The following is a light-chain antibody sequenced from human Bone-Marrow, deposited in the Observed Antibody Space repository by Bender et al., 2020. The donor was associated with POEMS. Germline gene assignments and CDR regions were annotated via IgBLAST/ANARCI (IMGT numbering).Light chain of an antibody. V-gene: IGLV1-44*01. J-gene: IGLJ2*01. CDR1: SSNIGTNP. CDR3: CSYARGGTSVV. CDR2: INN. Sequence: QSVLTQPPSASGTPGQRVTISCSGSSSNIGTNPVNWYQQLPGTAPKLLIYINNQRPSGVPDRFSGSKSGTSASLAISGLQPEDEGDYYCCSYARGGTSVVFGGGTSLTVL.